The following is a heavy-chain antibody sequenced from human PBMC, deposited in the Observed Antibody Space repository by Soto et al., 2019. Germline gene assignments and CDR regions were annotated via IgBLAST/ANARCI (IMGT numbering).Heavy chain of an antibody. V-gene: IGHV1-18*01. CDR1: GYTFTSYG. CDR3: ARAMEGGYVGGYFAL. D-gene: IGHD5-12*01. Sequence: QVQLVQSGAEVKKPGASVKVSCKASGYTFTSYGIIWVRQAPGQGLEWMGWISAYNGNTNYAQKLQGRVTMTADTSTSTAYMEGRSLRSDDTGVYDGARAMEGGYVGGYFALWVRGALNTVSS. CDR2: ISAYNGNT. J-gene: IGHJ2*01.